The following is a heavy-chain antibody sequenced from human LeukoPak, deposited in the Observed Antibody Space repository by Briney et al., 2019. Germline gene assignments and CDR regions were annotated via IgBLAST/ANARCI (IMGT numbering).Heavy chain of an antibody. CDR1: GGTFSSYA. D-gene: IGHD4-23*01. CDR3: ARDRGRGGLFDY. V-gene: IGHV1-69*13. J-gene: IGHJ4*02. Sequence: ASVNVSCKASGGTFSSYAISWVRQATGQGLERMGGIIPIFGTANYAQKFQGRVTITADESTSTAYMELSSLRSEDTAVYYCARDRGRGGLFDYWGQGTLVTVSS. CDR2: IIPIFGTA.